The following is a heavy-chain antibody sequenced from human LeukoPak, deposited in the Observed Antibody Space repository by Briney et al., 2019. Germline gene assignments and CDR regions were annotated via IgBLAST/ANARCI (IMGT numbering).Heavy chain of an antibody. CDR2: ISWNSGSI. Sequence: PGRSLRLPCAASGFTFDDYAMHWVRQAPGKGLEWVSGISWNSGSIGYADSVKGRFTISRDNAKNSLYLQMNSLRAEDTALYYCAKGYYYYDSSGQVDYWGQGTLVTVSS. V-gene: IGHV3-9*01. CDR3: AKGYYYYDSSGQVDY. D-gene: IGHD3-22*01. CDR1: GFTFDDYA. J-gene: IGHJ4*02.